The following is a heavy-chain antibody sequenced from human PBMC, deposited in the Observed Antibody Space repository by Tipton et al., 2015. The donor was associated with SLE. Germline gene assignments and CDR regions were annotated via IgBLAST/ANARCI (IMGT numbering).Heavy chain of an antibody. Sequence: TLSLTCTVSGGSISSSSYYWGWIRQPPGKGLEWIGSIHDSGSTYYNPSLKSRVTTSVDTSKNQFSLKLSSVTAADTAVYYCARETGVLDAFDIWGQGTMVTASS. J-gene: IGHJ3*02. V-gene: IGHV4-39*02. CDR2: IHDSGST. CDR1: GGSISSSSYY. D-gene: IGHD7-27*01. CDR3: ARETGVLDAFDI.